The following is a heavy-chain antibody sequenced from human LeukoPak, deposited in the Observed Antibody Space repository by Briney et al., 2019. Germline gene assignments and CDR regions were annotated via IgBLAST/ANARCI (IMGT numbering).Heavy chain of an antibody. D-gene: IGHD6-13*01. CDR2: IYPGDSDT. J-gene: IGHJ4*02. Sequence: GEPLTISCKGSGYSYTSYCIRCVRQMPGKGLEWMGFIYPGDSDTRYSPSFQGQVSISADKSISTAYLQWSSLKASDTALYNCASVTIAAAGTSYYFDYWGQGTLVTVSS. V-gene: IGHV5-51*03. CDR3: ASVTIAAAGTSYYFDY. CDR1: GYSYTSYC.